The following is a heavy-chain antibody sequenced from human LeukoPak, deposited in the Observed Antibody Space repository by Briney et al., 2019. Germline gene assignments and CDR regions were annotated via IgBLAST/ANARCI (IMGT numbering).Heavy chain of an antibody. D-gene: IGHD2-2*01. V-gene: IGHV3-64*04. Sequence: PRGSLRLSCSASGFTFSAYAMYWVRQAPGKGLEYVSGISSNGGSSFYADSVKGRFTISRDNAKNSLYLQMNSLRAEDTAVYYCARDRCSSTSCYVTYWGQGTLVTVSS. J-gene: IGHJ4*02. CDR2: ISSNGGSS. CDR1: GFTFSAYA. CDR3: ARDRCSSTSCYVTY.